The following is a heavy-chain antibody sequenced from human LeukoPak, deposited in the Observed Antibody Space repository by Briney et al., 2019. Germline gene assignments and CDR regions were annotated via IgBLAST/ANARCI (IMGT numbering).Heavy chain of an antibody. CDR1: GYXFTDYY. CDR3: TRGSTSDY. V-gene: IGHV1-2*02. CDR2: INPNSGGT. J-gene: IGHJ4*02. Sequence: ASVKVSCKAFGYXFTDYYLYWVRQAPGQGLEWMGWINPNSGGTNYAQKFQGRVTMTRDTSINTIYMELSSLRSDDTAVYYCTRGSTSDYWGQGTMVTVSS.